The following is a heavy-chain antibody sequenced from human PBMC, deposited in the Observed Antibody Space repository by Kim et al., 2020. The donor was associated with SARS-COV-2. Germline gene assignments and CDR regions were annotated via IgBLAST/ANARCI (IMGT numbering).Heavy chain of an antibody. CDR3: ARDRSPSGSGIYFDACD. CDR2: IKADGSGK. J-gene: IGHJ3*02. V-gene: IGHV3-7*03. CDR1: GFTFSGYW. D-gene: IGHD1-1*01. Sequence: GGSLRLSCAASGFTFSGYWMTWVRQAPGKGLQWVANIKADGSGKSYVDSVKGRFTISRDNAKSSLYLQMSSLRAEDTAVYYCARDRSPSGSGIYFDACD.